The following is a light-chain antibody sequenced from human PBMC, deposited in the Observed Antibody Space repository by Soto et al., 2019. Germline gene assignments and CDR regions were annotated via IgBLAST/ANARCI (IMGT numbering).Light chain of an antibody. Sequence: DIXMXQSPSTLSASVGDRVTITCRASQSISSWLAWYQQKPGKAPKLLIYKASSLESGVPSRFSGSGSGTEFTLTISSLQPDDLATYYCQQYNSFPTFGQGTKVEIK. CDR1: QSISSW. CDR2: KAS. CDR3: QQYNSFPT. V-gene: IGKV1-5*03. J-gene: IGKJ1*01.